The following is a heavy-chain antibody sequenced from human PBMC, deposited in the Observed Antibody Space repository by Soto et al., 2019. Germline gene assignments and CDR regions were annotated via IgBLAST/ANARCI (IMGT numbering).Heavy chain of an antibody. CDR3: TTDNDFWSGYHAPWGMDV. CDR2: IKSKTDGGTT. Sequence: PGESLRLSCAASGFTFSNAWMNWVRQAPGKGLEWVGRIKSKTDGGTTDYAAPVKGRFTISRDDSKNTLYLQMNSLKTEDTAVYYCTTDNDFWSGYHAPWGMDVWGQGTTVTVSS. CDR1: GFTFSNAW. D-gene: IGHD3-3*01. V-gene: IGHV3-15*07. J-gene: IGHJ6*02.